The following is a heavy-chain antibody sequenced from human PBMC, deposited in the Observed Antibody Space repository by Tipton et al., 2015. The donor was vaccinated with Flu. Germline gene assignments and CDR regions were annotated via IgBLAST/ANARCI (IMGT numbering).Heavy chain of an antibody. V-gene: IGHV4-38-2*01. D-gene: IGHD6-13*01. J-gene: IGHJ4*02. CDR1: DYSITSGYY. Sequence: GLVKPSETLSLTCAVSDYSITSGYYWGWIRQPPGKGLEWIGDIYHSGTTYYNPSLESRVTMSVDTSKNQFSLRLSSVTAADTAVYYCTRHEAGELVPGAKWGQGTLVTVSS. CDR2: IYHSGTT. CDR3: TRHEAGELVPGAK.